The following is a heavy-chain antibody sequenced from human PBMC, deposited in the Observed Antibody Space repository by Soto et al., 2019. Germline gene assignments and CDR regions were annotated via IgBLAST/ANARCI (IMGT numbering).Heavy chain of an antibody. Sequence: QVRLQESGPGLVKPSETLSLTCTVSGGSISSYYWSWIRQPPGKGLEWIGHMYNTGSTIYNPSLKSRVTISVDTSKNQVSLKLNSVTAADTAVYYCARDLWGYCGADCYPLDVWGQGTTVTVSS. D-gene: IGHD2-21*02. CDR3: ARDLWGYCGADCYPLDV. CDR2: MYNTGST. CDR1: GGSISSYY. J-gene: IGHJ6*02. V-gene: IGHV4-59*01.